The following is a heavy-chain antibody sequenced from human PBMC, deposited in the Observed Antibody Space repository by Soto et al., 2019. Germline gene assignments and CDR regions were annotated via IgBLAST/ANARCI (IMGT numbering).Heavy chain of an antibody. CDR1: GFSFSTYA. Sequence: AQLLESGGGLVQPGGSLRLSCAASGFSFSTYAMSWVRQAPGKGLEWVSGISGSGGSTYYAESVKGRLTISRDNSKNTLYLQMDSLRAEDTAVYYCAKSVGAYPRNFDYWGQGTLVTVSS. CDR3: AKSVGAYPRNFDY. CDR2: ISGSGGST. J-gene: IGHJ4*02. V-gene: IGHV3-23*01. D-gene: IGHD3-16*01.